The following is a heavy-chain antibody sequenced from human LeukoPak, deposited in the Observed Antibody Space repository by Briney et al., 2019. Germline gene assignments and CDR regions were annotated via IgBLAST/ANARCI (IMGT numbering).Heavy chain of an antibody. CDR1: GGTFSSYA. V-gene: IGHV1-69*01. Sequence: SVKVSCKASGGTFSSYAISWVRQAPGQELEWMGGIIPIFGTANYAQKFQGRVTITADESTSTAYMELSSLRSEDTAVYYCARCSTVAYYFDYWGQGTLVTVSS. J-gene: IGHJ4*02. D-gene: IGHD2-2*01. CDR2: IIPIFGTA. CDR3: ARCSTVAYYFDY.